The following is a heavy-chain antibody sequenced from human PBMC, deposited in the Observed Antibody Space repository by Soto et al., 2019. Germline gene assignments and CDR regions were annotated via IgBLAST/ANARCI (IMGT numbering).Heavy chain of an antibody. CDR1: GGSFSGYY. D-gene: IGHD2-8*02. V-gene: IGHV4-34*01. CDR3: ARGQSSLLLDC. Sequence: SETLSLTCSVYGGSFSGYYWSWIRQPPGKGLEWIGEINHSGSTNYNPSLKSRVTISVDTSKNQFSLKLSSVTAADTAVYYCARGQSSLLLDCWGQGVLVTVSS. CDR2: INHSGST. J-gene: IGHJ4*02.